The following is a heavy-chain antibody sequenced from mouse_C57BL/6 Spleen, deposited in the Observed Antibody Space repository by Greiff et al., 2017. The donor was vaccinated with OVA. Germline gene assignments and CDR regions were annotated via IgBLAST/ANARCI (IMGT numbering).Heavy chain of an antibody. J-gene: IGHJ2*01. CDR3: ASPGD. CDR1: GYTFTSYW. V-gene: IGHV1-74*01. CDR2: IHPSDSDT. Sequence: QVQLKQPGAELVKPGASVKVSCKASGYTFTSYWMHWVKQRPGQGLEWVGRIHPSDSDTNYNQQFKGKSPLPVDKSSSTAYMQLSSLTSEDSAVYYCASPGDWGQGTTLTVSS.